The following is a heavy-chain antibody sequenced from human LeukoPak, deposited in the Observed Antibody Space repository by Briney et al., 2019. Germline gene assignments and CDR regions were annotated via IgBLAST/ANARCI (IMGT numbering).Heavy chain of an antibody. CDR2: INPNSGGT. CDR1: GYTFTAYY. J-gene: IGHJ4*02. D-gene: IGHD3-22*01. V-gene: IGHV1-2*02. Sequence: ASVTVSCKASGYTFTAYYIHWVRQAPGQGLEWMGWINPNSGGTNYAQKFQGRVTMTRDTSISTAYMELSRLRSDDTAVYYCARERYYSDSSGYLFYWGQGTLVTVSS. CDR3: ARERYYSDSSGYLFY.